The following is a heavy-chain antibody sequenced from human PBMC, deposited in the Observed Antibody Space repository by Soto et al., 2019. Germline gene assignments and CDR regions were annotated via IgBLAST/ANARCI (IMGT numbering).Heavy chain of an antibody. J-gene: IGHJ4*02. CDR3: ARDRELFANYFDY. D-gene: IGHD3-10*01. Sequence: SSETLSLTCAVSGGSISSSNWWSWVRQPPGKGLEWIGEIYHSGSTNYNPSLKSRVTISVDKSKNQFSLKLSSVTAADTAVYYCARDRELFANYFDYWGQGTLVT. CDR2: IYHSGST. V-gene: IGHV4-4*02. CDR1: GGSISSSNW.